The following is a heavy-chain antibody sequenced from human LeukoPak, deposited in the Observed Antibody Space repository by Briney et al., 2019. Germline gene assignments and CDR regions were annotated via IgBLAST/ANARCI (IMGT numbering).Heavy chain of an antibody. D-gene: IGHD2-2*01. CDR2: INHSGST. J-gene: IGHJ4*02. CDR3: ASRYCSSTSCYLGPFDY. CDR1: GGSFSGYY. Sequence: PSEALSLTCAVYGGSFSGYYWSWIRQPPGKGLEWIGEINHSGSTNYNPSLKSRVTISVDTSKNQFSLKLSSVTAADTAVYYCASRYCSSTSCYLGPFDYWGQGTLVTVSS. V-gene: IGHV4-34*01.